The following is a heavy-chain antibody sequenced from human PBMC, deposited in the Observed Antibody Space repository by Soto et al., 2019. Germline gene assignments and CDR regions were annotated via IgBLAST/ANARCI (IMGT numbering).Heavy chain of an antibody. D-gene: IGHD1-26*01. CDR1: GCSISSSNW. CDR3: AGREIQGPIDY. Sequence: QVQLQESRPGLVKPSDTLSLTCAVSGCSISSSNWWGWIRQPPGKGLEWIGYIYYSGTTYYNPSLKSRVTMSVDTSKNQFSLKLTSVTAVDTAVYYCAGREIQGPIDYWGQGTLVTVSS. J-gene: IGHJ4*02. V-gene: IGHV4-28*01. CDR2: IYYSGTT.